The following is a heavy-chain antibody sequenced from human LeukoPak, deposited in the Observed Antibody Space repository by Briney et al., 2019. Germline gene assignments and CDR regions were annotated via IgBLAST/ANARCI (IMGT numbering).Heavy chain of an antibody. CDR1: GFTFSTYA. CDR3: ARDLIERTYYYDSSPDY. Sequence: PGGSLRLSCAACGFTFSTYAMNWVRQAPGKGLEWVSSISGGGGSTYYADSVKGRFTISRDNSKNTLYLQMNSLRAEDTAVYYCARDLIERTYYYDSSPDYWGQGTLVTVSS. J-gene: IGHJ4*02. V-gene: IGHV3-23*01. D-gene: IGHD3-22*01. CDR2: ISGGGGST.